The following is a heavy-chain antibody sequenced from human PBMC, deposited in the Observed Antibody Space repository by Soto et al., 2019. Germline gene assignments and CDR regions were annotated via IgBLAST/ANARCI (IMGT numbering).Heavy chain of an antibody. D-gene: IGHD2-8*01. CDR3: ARGLDRDIVLMVYAPEGWFGP. J-gene: IGHJ5*02. V-gene: IGHV1-69*13. CDR1: GGTFSSYA. CDR2: IIPIFGTA. Sequence: GASVKVSCKASGGTFSSYAISWVRQAPGQGLEWMGGIIPIFGTANYAQKFQGRVTITADESTSTAYMELSRLRSEDTAVYYCARGLDRDIVLMVYAPEGWFGPWGQGTLVTVSS.